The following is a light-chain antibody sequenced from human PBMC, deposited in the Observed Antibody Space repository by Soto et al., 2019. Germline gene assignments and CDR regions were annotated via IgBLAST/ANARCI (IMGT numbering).Light chain of an antibody. CDR1: QSVSSF. CDR2: GTS. CDR3: QQHSSWPLT. J-gene: IGKJ4*01. Sequence: EIVLTQSPPTLSLSPEERATLSCRASQSVSSFLAWYQQKPGQAPRLLIYGTSNRATGIPARFSGSGSGTDFTLTISSLEPEDFAVYYCQQHSSWPLTFGGGTKVDI. V-gene: IGKV3-11*01.